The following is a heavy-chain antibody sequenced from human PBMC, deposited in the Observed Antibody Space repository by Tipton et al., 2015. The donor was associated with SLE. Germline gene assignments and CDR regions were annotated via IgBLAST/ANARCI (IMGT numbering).Heavy chain of an antibody. CDR2: ISWNSGSI. CDR1: GFTFDDYA. Sequence: SLRLSCAASGFTFDDYAMHWVRQAPGKGLEWVSGISWNSGSIGYADSVKGRFTISRDNAKNSLYLQMNSLRAEDMALYYCAKDPGLYYYDSSGYSPSGAFDIWAQGTMVTVSS. V-gene: IGHV3-9*03. CDR3: AKDPGLYYYDSSGYSPSGAFDI. J-gene: IGHJ3*02. D-gene: IGHD3-22*01.